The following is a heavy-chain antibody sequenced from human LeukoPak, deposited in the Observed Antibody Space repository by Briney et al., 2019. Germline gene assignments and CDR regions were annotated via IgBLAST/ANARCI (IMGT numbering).Heavy chain of an antibody. J-gene: IGHJ4*02. CDR1: GGSFSGYY. CDR2: INHSGST. V-gene: IGHV4-34*01. Sequence: SETLSLTCAVYGGSFSGYYWSWIRQPPGKGLEWIGEINHSGSTNYNPSLKSRVTISVDTSKNQFSLKLSSVTAADTAVYYCARGDRARGVMDYWGQGTLVTVSS. D-gene: IGHD3-3*01. CDR3: ARGDRARGVMDY.